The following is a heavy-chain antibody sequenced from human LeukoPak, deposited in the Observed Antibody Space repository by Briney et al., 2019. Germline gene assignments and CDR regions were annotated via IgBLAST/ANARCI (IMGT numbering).Heavy chain of an antibody. CDR3: ASSWPRLKPDGTGTTDYFDY. J-gene: IGHJ4*02. D-gene: IGHD1-1*01. CDR1: GYTLTGYY. Sequence: GASVKVSCKASGYTLTGYYMHWVRQAPGQGLEWMGWINPNSGGTNYAQKFQGRVTMTRDTSISTAYMELSRLRSDDTAVYYCASSWPRLKPDGTGTTDYFDYWGQGTLVTVSS. V-gene: IGHV1-2*02. CDR2: INPNSGGT.